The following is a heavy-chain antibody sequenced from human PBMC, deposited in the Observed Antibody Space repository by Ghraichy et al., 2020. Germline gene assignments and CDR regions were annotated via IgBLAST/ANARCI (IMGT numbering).Heavy chain of an antibody. J-gene: IGHJ4*02. CDR2: TYYRSTWST. D-gene: IGHD1-26*01. CDR1: GDSVSSTSVT. CDR3: AREDLGIDY. V-gene: IGHV6-1*01. Sequence: SQTRSLTCAISGDSVSSTSVTWNWIRQSPSRGLEWLGRTYYRSTWSTEYAVSVRSRLTINPDTAKNQFSLHLNSVTPEDTAVYYCAREDLGIDYWGQGTLVTVSS.